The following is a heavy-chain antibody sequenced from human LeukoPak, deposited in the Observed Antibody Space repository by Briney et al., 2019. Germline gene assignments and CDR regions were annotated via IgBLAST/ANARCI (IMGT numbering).Heavy chain of an antibody. D-gene: IGHD4-11*01. J-gene: IGHJ5*02. V-gene: IGHV4-30-4*08. CDR2: IYYSGST. CDR3: ARDYSNPYNWFDP. CDR1: GGSISSGDYY. Sequence: SQTLSLTCTVSGGSISSGDYYWSWIRQPPGKGLEWIGYIYYSGSTYYNPSFKSRVTISVDTSKNQFSLKLSSVTAADTAVYYCARDYSNPYNWFDPWGQGTLVTVSS.